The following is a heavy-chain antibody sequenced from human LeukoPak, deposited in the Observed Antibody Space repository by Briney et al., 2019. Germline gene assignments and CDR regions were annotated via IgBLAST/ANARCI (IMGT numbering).Heavy chain of an antibody. Sequence: PGGSLRLSCAASGFTFSSYSMNWVRQAPGKGLEWVSYISSSNTIYYADSVKGRFTISRDNAKNSLYLQMNSLRDEDTAVYYCARDILTKQAYSGYDNWGQGTLVTVSS. J-gene: IGHJ4*02. CDR1: GFTFSSYS. CDR3: ARDILTKQAYSGYDN. V-gene: IGHV3-48*02. CDR2: ISSSNTI. D-gene: IGHD5-12*01.